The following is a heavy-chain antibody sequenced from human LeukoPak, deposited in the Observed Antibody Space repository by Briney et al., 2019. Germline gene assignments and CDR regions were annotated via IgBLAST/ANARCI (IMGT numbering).Heavy chain of an antibody. D-gene: IGHD2-2*01. CDR3: GSDSVTVAPAAPDY. CDR1: GFTFCGYS. Sequence: GGSLRLSCAASGFTFCGYSMNWVRQAPGKGLEWVSSISSISAHIHYADSVKGRFTISRNTAKNSVYLQINSLRTVGTAVYFCGSDSVTVAPAAPDYWGQGTLVTVSS. V-gene: IGHV3-21*01. J-gene: IGHJ4*02. CDR2: ISSISAHI.